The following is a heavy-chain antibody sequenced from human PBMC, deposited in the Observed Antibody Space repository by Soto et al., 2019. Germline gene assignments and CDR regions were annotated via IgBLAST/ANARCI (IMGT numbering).Heavy chain of an antibody. CDR1: GFTFSSYG. V-gene: IGHV3-30*18. D-gene: IGHD5-18*01. Sequence: QVQLVESGGGVVQPGRSLRLSCAASGFTFSSYGMHWVRQAPGKGLEWVAVISYDGSNKYYADSVKGRFTISRDNSKNTLYLQMNSLRAEDTAVYYCAKGHWGYSYVNWYFDPWGRGTLVTVSS. J-gene: IGHJ2*01. CDR2: ISYDGSNK. CDR3: AKGHWGYSYVNWYFDP.